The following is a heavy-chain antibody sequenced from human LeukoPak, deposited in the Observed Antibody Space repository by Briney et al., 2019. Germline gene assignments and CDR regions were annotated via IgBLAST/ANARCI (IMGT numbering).Heavy chain of an antibody. V-gene: IGHV4-34*01. CDR2: INHSGST. Sequence: SETLSLTCAVYGGSFSGYYWSWIRQPPGKGLKWIGEINHSGSTNYNPSLKSRVTISVDTSENQFSLKLSSVTAADTAVYYCARALGTGWSQKEWGQGTLVTVSS. J-gene: IGHJ4*02. CDR3: ARALGTGWSQKE. D-gene: IGHD6-19*01. CDR1: GGSFSGYY.